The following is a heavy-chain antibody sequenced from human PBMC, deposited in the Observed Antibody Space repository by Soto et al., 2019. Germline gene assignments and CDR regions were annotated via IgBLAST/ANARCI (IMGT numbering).Heavy chain of an antibody. D-gene: IGHD3-22*01. CDR3: ARAPAPYYYDSSGYEIDY. V-gene: IGHV4-61*01. CDR2: IYYSGST. CDR1: GGSVSSGSYY. Sequence: PSETLSLTCTVSGGSVSSGSYYWSWIRQPPGKGLEWIGYIYYSGSTNYNPSLKSRVTISVGTSKNQFSLKLSSVTAADTAVYYCARAPAPYYYDSSGYEIDYWGQGTLVTVSS. J-gene: IGHJ4*02.